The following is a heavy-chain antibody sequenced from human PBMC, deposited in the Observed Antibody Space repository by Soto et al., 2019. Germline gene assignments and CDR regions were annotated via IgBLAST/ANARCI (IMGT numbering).Heavy chain of an antibody. Sequence: PSETLSLTCAVSSGSISSSNWWSWVRQPPGKGLEWIGEIYHSGSTNYNPSLKSRVTISVDTSKNQFSLKLSSVTAADTAVYYCARGHQQLVRLYYYYGMDVWGQGTTVTVSS. J-gene: IGHJ6*02. CDR1: SGSISSSNW. V-gene: IGHV4-4*02. D-gene: IGHD6-6*01. CDR2: IYHSGST. CDR3: ARGHQQLVRLYYYYGMDV.